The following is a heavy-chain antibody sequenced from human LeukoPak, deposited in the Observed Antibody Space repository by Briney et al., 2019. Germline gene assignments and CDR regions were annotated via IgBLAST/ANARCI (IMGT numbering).Heavy chain of an antibody. D-gene: IGHD6-13*01. Sequence: GGSLRLSCAASGFTFSSYGMHWVRQAPGKGLEWVAFIRYDGSNKYYADSVKGRFTISRDNSKNTLYLQMNSLRAEDTAVYYCAKDLIPYSSSIPDYWGQGTLVTVSS. J-gene: IGHJ4*02. CDR2: IRYDGSNK. V-gene: IGHV3-30*02. CDR1: GFTFSSYG. CDR3: AKDLIPYSSSIPDY.